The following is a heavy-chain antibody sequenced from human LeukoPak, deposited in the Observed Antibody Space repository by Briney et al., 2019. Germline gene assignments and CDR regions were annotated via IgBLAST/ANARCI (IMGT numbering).Heavy chain of an antibody. V-gene: IGHV4-59*01. Sequence: SETLSLTCTVSGGSISSYYWSWIRQPPGKGLEWIGYIYYSGSTNYYTSLKSRVTISVDTSKNQFSLKLSSVTAADTAVYYCARHGGIEAFDIWGQGTMVTVSS. CDR2: IYYSGST. D-gene: IGHD3-16*01. CDR1: GGSISSYY. CDR3: ARHGGIEAFDI. J-gene: IGHJ3*02.